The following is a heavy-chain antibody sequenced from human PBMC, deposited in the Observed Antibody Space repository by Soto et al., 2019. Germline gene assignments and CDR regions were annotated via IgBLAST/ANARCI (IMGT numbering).Heavy chain of an antibody. CDR1: GYTFTSYY. J-gene: IGHJ6*02. D-gene: IGHD3-9*01. CDR2: INPSGGST. Sequence: ASVKVSCKASGYTFTSYYMHWVRQAPGQGLEWMGIINPSGGSTSYAQKFQGRVTMTRDESTTTVYMEMRGLTYDDTAVYYCARAQFSDILTADDHPFDVWGQGTSVTVSS. CDR3: ARAQFSDILTADDHPFDV. V-gene: IGHV1-46*01.